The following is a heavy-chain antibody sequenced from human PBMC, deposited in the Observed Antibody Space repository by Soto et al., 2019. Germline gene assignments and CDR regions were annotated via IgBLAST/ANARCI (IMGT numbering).Heavy chain of an antibody. D-gene: IGHD1-26*01. CDR2: FYYSGST. V-gene: IGHV4-39*01. Sequence: QLQLQESGPGLVKPSETLSLTCTVSGGSIFSSSYYWGWIRQPPGKGLEWIGTFYYSGSTYYNPSXKXRVPISVDTSKNQFSLKLTSVTAADTAVYYCARQWGYDAFDIWGQGTLVTVSS. J-gene: IGHJ3*02. CDR3: ARQWGYDAFDI. CDR1: GGSIFSSSYY.